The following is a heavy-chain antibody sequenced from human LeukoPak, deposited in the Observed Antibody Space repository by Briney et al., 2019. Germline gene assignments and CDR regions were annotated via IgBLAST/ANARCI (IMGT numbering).Heavy chain of an antibody. CDR3: AREGASSLVREVIGY. J-gene: IGHJ4*02. V-gene: IGHV3-23*01. Sequence: GGSLRLSCEASGFTFSRFAMTWVRQAPGKGLEWVSTIGALGGSTNYAASVKGRFTISRDNSKDTLYLQMNNLRAEDTAVYYCAREGASSLVREVIGYWGPGTLVTVSS. CDR2: IGALGGST. D-gene: IGHD3-10*01. CDR1: GFTFSRFA.